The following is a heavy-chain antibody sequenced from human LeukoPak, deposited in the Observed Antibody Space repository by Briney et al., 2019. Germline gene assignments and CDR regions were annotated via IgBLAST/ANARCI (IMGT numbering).Heavy chain of an antibody. CDR2: IRYDGSNK. J-gene: IGHJ1*01. D-gene: IGHD6-13*01. CDR1: GFTFSSYG. CDR3: TFSSSWPRYFQH. Sequence: GGSLRLSCAASGFTFSSYGMHWVRQAPGKGLEWVAFIRYDGSNKYYADSVKGRFTISRDNSKNTLYLQMNSLRAEDTAVYYSTFSSSWPRYFQHWGQGTLVTVSS. V-gene: IGHV3-30*02.